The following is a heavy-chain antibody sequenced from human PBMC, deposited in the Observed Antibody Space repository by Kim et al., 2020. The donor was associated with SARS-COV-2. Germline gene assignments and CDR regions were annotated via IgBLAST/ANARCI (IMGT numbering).Heavy chain of an antibody. CDR3: AAEYNTGYIPGYF. CDR1: GGSISSTNW. Sequence: SETLSLTCVVSGGSISSTNWWHWVRQPPGQGLEWIGEIYESGGTYYNPSLRSRVTISVDKSNNEFSLRLNSLTAADTAVYYCAAEYNTGYIPGYFWGQGTLVTVSS. CDR2: IYESGGT. D-gene: IGHD1-1*01. J-gene: IGHJ4*02. V-gene: IGHV4-4*02.